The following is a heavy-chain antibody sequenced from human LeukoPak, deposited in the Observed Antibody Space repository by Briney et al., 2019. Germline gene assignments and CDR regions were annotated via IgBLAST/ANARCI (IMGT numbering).Heavy chain of an antibody. J-gene: IGHJ6*02. Sequence: PSETLSLTCAVYGGSFSGYYWSWVRQPPGKGVEWVGEINHSGSTNYNPSLKSRVNISVDTSKNQSSLNLSSVTAADTAVYYCAREPLHWLGFYYYYGMDVWGQGTTVTVSS. V-gene: IGHV4-34*01. CDR1: GGSFSGYY. CDR3: AREPLHWLGFYYYYGMDV. D-gene: IGHD6-19*01. CDR2: INHSGST.